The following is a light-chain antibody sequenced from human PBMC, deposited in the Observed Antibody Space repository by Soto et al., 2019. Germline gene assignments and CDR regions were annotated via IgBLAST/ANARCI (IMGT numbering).Light chain of an antibody. J-gene: IGKJ1*01. Sequence: DIQMTQSPSTLSASVGDRVTITCRASQSIVSWLAWYQQKPGKAPKLLIYDVSNLQSGVPSRFSGSGSGTEFTLTISSLQPVDFATYYCQQYKTYMWTFGQGTKVEI. CDR3: QQYKTYMWT. CDR2: DVS. V-gene: IGKV1-5*01. CDR1: QSIVSW.